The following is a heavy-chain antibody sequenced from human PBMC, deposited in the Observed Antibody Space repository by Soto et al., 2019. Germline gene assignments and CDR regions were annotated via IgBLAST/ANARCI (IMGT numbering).Heavy chain of an antibody. D-gene: IGHD6-13*01. CDR3: ARDFKRYSSTPGPLEY. CDR1: GGSISTSNW. V-gene: IGHV4-4*02. CDR2: IYHSGST. Sequence: SETLSLTCAVSGGSISTSNWWIWVRQPPGKGLEWIGGIYHSGSTNYNPSLKSRVTISVDRSKNQFSLKLSSVTAADTAVYYCARDFKRYSSTPGPLEYWGPGTLVNVSS. J-gene: IGHJ4*02.